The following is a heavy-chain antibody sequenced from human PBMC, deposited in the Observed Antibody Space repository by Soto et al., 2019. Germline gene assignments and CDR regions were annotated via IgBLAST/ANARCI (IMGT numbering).Heavy chain of an antibody. CDR1: GDSVSNNSAA. J-gene: IGHJ3*02. CDR3: ARERYGDYGRGTFDI. Sequence: SQTLSLTCAISGDSVSNNSAAWNWIRQSPSRGLEWLGRTYYRSKWYNDYAVSVKNRIIINPDTSKNQFSLQLNSVTPEDTAVYYSARERYGDYGRGTFDIWGQGTMVTVSS. D-gene: IGHD4-17*01. V-gene: IGHV6-1*01. CDR2: TYYRSKWYN.